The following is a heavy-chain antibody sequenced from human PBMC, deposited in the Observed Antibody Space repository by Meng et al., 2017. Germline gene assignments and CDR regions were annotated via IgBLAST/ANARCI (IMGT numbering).Heavy chain of an antibody. D-gene: IGHD6-19*01. CDR1: VFKFSSYG. J-gene: IGHJ4*02. CDR2: IWYDGSKK. CDR3: ARDTGAVAPELDY. V-gene: IGHV3-33*01. Sequence: QVQLVESGGGVVHPGQSLRLSCAVSVFKFSSYGMHWVRQAPGKGLEWVAVIWYDGSKKYYADSVKGRFTSSRDDSKNTLFLQMNTLTAEDTAVYYCARDTGAVAPELDYWGQGTLVTVSS.